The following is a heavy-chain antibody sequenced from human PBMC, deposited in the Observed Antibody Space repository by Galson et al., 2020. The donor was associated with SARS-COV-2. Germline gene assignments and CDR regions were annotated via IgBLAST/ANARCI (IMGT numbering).Heavy chain of an antibody. CDR3: ARANSGGYYYGMDV. CDR2: ISGSGGAT. V-gene: IGHV3-23*01. CDR1: EFTFSNYA. J-gene: IGHJ6*02. D-gene: IGHD3-10*01. Sequence: GGSLRLSCAASEFTFSNYAMSWVRQAPGKGLEWVSAISGSGGATYYADSVKGRFTISRDNSKNTLYLQMNSLRAEDTAVYYCARANSGGYYYGMDVWGQGTTVTVSS.